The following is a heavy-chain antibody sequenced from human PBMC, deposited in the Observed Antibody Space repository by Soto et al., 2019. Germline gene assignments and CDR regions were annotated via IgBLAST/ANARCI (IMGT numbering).Heavy chain of an antibody. Sequence: PGGSLRLSCAASGFTFSSYSMNWVRQAPGKGLEWVSAISNSGSNIYYADSVKGRFTISRDNSKNTLYLQMNSLRAEDTAVYYCARDRLYSGYDFFDYWGQGTLVTVSS. CDR1: GFTFSSYS. V-gene: IGHV3-21*01. CDR2: ISNSGSNI. CDR3: ARDRLYSGYDFFDY. D-gene: IGHD5-12*01. J-gene: IGHJ4*02.